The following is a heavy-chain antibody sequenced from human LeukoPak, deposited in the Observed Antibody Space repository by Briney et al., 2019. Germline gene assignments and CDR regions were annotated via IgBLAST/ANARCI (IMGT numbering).Heavy chain of an antibody. V-gene: IGHV7-4-1*02. Sequence: ASVTVSCKASGYTFTSYAMNWVRQAPGQGLEWMGWINTNTGNPTYAQGFTGRFVFSLDTSVSTAYLQISSLKAEDTAVYYCARDGYCSSTSCLHGMDVWGQGTTVTVSS. D-gene: IGHD2-2*03. J-gene: IGHJ6*02. CDR1: GYTFTSYA. CDR2: INTNTGNP. CDR3: ARDGYCSSTSCLHGMDV.